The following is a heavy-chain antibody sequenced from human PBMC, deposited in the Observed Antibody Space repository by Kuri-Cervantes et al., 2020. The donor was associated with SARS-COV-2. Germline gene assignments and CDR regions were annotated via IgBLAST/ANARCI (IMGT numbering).Heavy chain of an antibody. CDR3: ARVRIFGVPGFAFDI. CDR1: GGSISSYY. CDR2: IYYGGST. Sequence: SETLSLTCTVSGGSISSYYWSWIRQPPGKGLEWIGYIYYGGSTNYNPSLKSRVTISVDTSKNQFSLKLSSVTAADTAVYYCARVRIFGVPGFAFDIWGQGTMVTVSS. J-gene: IGHJ3*02. V-gene: IGHV4-59*01. D-gene: IGHD3-3*01.